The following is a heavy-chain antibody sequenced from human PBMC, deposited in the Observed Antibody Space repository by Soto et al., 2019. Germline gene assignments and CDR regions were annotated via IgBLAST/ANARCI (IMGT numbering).Heavy chain of an antibody. D-gene: IGHD3-3*01. CDR2: IYSSGST. Sequence: SETLSLTCTVSGGAINSYYWTWIRQPAGKGLEWIGRIYSSGSTKYNPSLQSRVTMSLDTSKNQFSLRLTSVTAADTAVYYCARGQRFSDWFDPWGKGTLVTVSS. CDR3: ARGQRFSDWFDP. CDR1: GGAINSYY. V-gene: IGHV4-4*07. J-gene: IGHJ5*02.